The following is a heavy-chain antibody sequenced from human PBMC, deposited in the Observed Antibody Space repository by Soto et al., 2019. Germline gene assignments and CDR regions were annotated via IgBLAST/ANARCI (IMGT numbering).Heavy chain of an antibody. CDR1: GGSISSDY. Sequence: QVQLQESGPGLVKPSETLSLTCTVSGGSISSDYWSWIRQPPGKGLEWIGYIYYNGYTNYNPSLKGPVTISVDPSKNQFSLKISSGTAAGTAVYYLAKKAPGRVPFDYWGQGTLVTVSP. J-gene: IGHJ4*02. D-gene: IGHD3-10*01. CDR3: AKKAPGRVPFDY. V-gene: IGHV4-59*12. CDR2: IYYNGYT.